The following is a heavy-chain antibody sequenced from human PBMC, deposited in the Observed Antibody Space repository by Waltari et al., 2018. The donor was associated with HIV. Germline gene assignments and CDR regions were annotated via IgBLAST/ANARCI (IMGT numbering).Heavy chain of an antibody. CDR1: RRTFTSYG. CDR3: ARESSGDFDY. Sequence: QVHVDQSGAEVKKPGSSVKVACKAQRRTFTSYGLSWVRQAPGPGLEWLGGIKPPYGRPNYARQFQGKVIITADDFTNTVYMELTSLASEDTAVYFCARESSGDFDYWGPGTLVTVSS. J-gene: IGHJ4*02. V-gene: IGHV1-69*13. CDR2: IKPPYGRP. D-gene: IGHD3-10*01.